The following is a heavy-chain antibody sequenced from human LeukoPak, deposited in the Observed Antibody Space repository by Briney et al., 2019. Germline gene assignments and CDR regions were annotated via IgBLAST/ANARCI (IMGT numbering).Heavy chain of an antibody. CDR3: AKGYGRYYFYGMDV. CDR2: ISGSGGST. V-gene: IGHV3-23*01. Sequence: PGGSLRLSCAASGFTFSSYAMSWVHQAPGKGLEWVSAISGSGGSTYYADSVKGRFTISRDNSKNTLYLQMNSLRAEDTAVYYCAKGYGRYYFYGMDVWGQGPTVTVSS. J-gene: IGHJ6*02. D-gene: IGHD4-17*01. CDR1: GFTFSSYA.